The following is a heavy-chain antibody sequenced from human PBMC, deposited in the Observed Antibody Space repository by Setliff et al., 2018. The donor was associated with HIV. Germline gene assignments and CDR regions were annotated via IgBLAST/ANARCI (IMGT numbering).Heavy chain of an antibody. J-gene: IGHJ1*01. V-gene: IGHV1-2*02. CDR1: GYTFTDYF. CDR2: INPNSGGT. Sequence: GASVKVSCKASGYTFTDYFIHWVRQAPGQGLEWMGWINPNSGGTNYAQKFQGRVTMTRDTSISTAYMELSRLRSDDTAVYYCAREDIAVAETFWVNEYFQHWGQGTLVTAPQ. CDR3: AREDIAVAETFWVNEYFQH. D-gene: IGHD6-19*01.